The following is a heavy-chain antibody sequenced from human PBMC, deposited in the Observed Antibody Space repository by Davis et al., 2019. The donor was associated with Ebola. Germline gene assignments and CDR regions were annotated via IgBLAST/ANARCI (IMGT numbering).Heavy chain of an antibody. J-gene: IGHJ3*02. CDR1: GDSVFGKSGA. CDR3: ARGWLRTGLDI. D-gene: IGHD3/OR15-3a*01. V-gene: IGHV6-1*01. Sequence: HSQTLSLTCAISGDSVFGKSGAWNWIRQSPSRGLEWLGRTYYTSKWYNHYAASVKSRTTINADTSKNEFSLQLNSMTPEDTAVYYCARGWLRTGLDIWGQGTMVIVSS. CDR2: TYYTSKWYN.